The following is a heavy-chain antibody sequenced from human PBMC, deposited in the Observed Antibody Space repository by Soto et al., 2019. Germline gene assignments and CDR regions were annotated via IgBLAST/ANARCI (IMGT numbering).Heavy chain of an antibody. CDR2: IYYSGST. CDR3: ARVQRRGTYYYDSSGRNSLSSGMDV. Sequence: SETLSLTCTVSGGSISSYYWSWIRQPPGKGLEWIGYIYYSGSTNYNPSLKSRVTISVDTSKNQFSLKLSSVTAADTAVYYCARVQRRGTYYYDSSGRNSLSSGMDVRGQGTTVTVSS. D-gene: IGHD3-22*01. J-gene: IGHJ6*02. V-gene: IGHV4-59*12. CDR1: GGSISSYY.